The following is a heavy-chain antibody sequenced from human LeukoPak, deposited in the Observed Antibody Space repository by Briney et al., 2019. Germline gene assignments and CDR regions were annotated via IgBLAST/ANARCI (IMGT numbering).Heavy chain of an antibody. CDR2: INHRGST. CDR1: GASFSAYY. Sequence: SETLSLTCAVYGASFSAYYWSWIRQPPGKGLEWIGEINHRGSTNYNPSLKNRVTISVDTSKSRFSLRLSSVTAADTAVYYCAGFGSGSDYYAGYWGQGTLLTVSS. D-gene: IGHD3-10*01. V-gene: IGHV4-34*01. J-gene: IGHJ4*02. CDR3: AGFGSGSDYYAGY.